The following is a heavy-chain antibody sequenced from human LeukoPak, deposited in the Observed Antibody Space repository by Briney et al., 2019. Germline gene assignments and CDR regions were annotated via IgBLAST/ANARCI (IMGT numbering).Heavy chain of an antibody. CDR1: GGSISSGGYS. Sequence: SETLSLTCAVSGGSISSGGYSWSWIRQPPGKGLEWIGYIYHSGSTYYNPSLKSRVTISVDRSTNQFSLKLSSVSAADTAVYYCARGYYDILTGYNWFDPWGQGTLVTVSS. CDR2: IYHSGST. CDR3: ARGYYDILTGYNWFDP. V-gene: IGHV4-30-2*01. J-gene: IGHJ5*02. D-gene: IGHD3-9*01.